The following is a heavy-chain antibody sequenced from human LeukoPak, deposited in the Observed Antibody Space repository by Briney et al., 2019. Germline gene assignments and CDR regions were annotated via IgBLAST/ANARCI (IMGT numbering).Heavy chain of an antibody. V-gene: IGHV3-15*01. Sequence: PGGSLRLSCAASGFTFTNAWMSWVRQAPGKGLEWVGRIKSKTDGGTTDYAAPVIGRFTISRDDSKNTLYLQMNSLKTEDTAVYYCTTEGLRFLEWPFGGQGTLVTVSS. D-gene: IGHD3-3*01. J-gene: IGHJ4*02. CDR1: GFTFTNAW. CDR3: TTEGLRFLEWPF. CDR2: IKSKTDGGTT.